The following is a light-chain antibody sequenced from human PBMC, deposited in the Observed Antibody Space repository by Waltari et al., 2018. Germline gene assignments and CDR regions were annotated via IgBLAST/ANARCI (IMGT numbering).Light chain of an antibody. J-gene: IGKJ2*01. CDR3: QQYNDLYS. CDR1: RSVGGW. CDR2: EAS. Sequence: DIQITQSPSALSASVGDTVTFNCRTSRSVGGWMAWFQQKPDKAPRLLIYEASSLADGVPSRFSGSGSATEFTLTISGLQPDDFATYYCQQYNDLYSFGRGTKLEI. V-gene: IGKV1-5*01.